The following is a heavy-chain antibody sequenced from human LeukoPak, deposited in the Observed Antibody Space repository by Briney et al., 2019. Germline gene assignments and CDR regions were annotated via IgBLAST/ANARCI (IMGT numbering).Heavy chain of an antibody. V-gene: IGHV4-34*01. D-gene: IGHD5-12*01. J-gene: IGHJ4*02. CDR2: INHSGST. CDR1: GGSFSGYY. Sequence: SETLSLTCAVYGGSFSGYYWSWIRKPPGKGLEWIGEINHSGSTNYNPSLKSRVTISVDTSKNQFSLKLSSVTAADTAVYYCARGLPPRWIVATPPDYWGQGTLVTVSS. CDR3: ARGLPPRWIVATPPDY.